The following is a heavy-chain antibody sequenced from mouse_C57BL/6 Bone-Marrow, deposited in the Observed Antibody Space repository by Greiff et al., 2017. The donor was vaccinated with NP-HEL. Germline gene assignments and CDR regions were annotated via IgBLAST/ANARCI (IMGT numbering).Heavy chain of an antibody. CDR3: ARQYYYGSSYGYYAMDY. V-gene: IGHV5-15*01. CDR1: GFTFSDYG. CDR2: ISNLANSI. Sequence: EVQGVESGGGLVQPGGSLKLSCAASGFTFSDYGMAWVRQAPRKGPEWVAFISNLANSIYYADTVTGRFTIFRENAKYTLYLKMSRLRSEDTAMYYCARQYYYGSSYGYYAMDYGGQGTSVTVSS. D-gene: IGHD1-1*01. J-gene: IGHJ4*01.